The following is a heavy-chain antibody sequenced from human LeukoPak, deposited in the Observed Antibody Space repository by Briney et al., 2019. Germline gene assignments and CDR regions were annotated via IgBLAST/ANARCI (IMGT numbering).Heavy chain of an antibody. D-gene: IGHD6-19*01. V-gene: IGHV4-59*01. Sequence: PSETLSLTCTVSGGSISSYYWSWIRQPPGKGLEWIGDIYYSGSTNYNPSLKSRVTISVDTSKNQFSLKLSSVTAADTAVYYCARDLGSGWSDAFDIWGQGTMVTVSS. J-gene: IGHJ3*02. CDR1: GGSISSYY. CDR3: ARDLGSGWSDAFDI. CDR2: IYYSGST.